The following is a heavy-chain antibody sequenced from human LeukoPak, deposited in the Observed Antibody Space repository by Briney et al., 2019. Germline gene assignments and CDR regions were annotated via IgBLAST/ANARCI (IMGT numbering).Heavy chain of an antibody. J-gene: IGHJ3*02. CDR3: AKREGVGGGKAFDI. V-gene: IGHV3-23*01. D-gene: IGHD2-15*01. CDR1: GFTVSSNY. CDR2: ISGSGGST. Sequence: GGSLRLSCAASGFTVSSNYMSWVRQAPGKGLEWVSAISGSGGSTYYADSVKGRFTISRDNSKNTLYLQMNSLRAEDTAVYYCAKREGVGGGKAFDIWGQGTMVTVSS.